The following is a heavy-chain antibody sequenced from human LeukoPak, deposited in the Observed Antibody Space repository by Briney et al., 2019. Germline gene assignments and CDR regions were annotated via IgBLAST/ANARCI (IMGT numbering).Heavy chain of an antibody. V-gene: IGHV3-48*03. CDR2: ISSSDNTI. J-gene: IGHJ4*02. CDR1: GFTFSSYE. D-gene: IGHD2-15*01. Sequence: GGSLRLSCAASGFTFSSYEMNWVRQAPGKGLEGVSYISSSDNTIHYADSVKDRFTISRDNAKNSLYLQMNSLRAEDTAVYYCTREGRYCSGSSCYSWYLDYWGQGTLVTVSS. CDR3: TREGRYCSGSSCYSWYLDY.